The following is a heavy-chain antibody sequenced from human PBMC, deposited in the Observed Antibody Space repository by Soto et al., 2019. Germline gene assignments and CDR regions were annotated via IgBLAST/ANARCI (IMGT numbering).Heavy chain of an antibody. CDR2: TYYRSDWYT. CDR3: ARGYCISASCSSVGFDP. V-gene: IGHV6-1*01. Sequence: PSQTLSLTCAISGDSVSSNSAAWNWIRQSPSRGLEWLGRTYYRSDWYTDYALSLRSRITINPDTSKNQFSLQLKSVTPEDTAVYYCARGYCISASCSSVGFDPWGQGTLVTVSS. J-gene: IGHJ5*02. CDR1: GDSVSSNSAA. D-gene: IGHD2-2*01.